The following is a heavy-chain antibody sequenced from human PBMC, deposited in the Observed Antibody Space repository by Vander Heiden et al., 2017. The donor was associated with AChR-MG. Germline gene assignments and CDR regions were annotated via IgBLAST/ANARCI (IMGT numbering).Heavy chain of an antibody. CDR1: GFTFSSYA. D-gene: IGHD5-12*01. J-gene: IGHJ3*02. CDR2: ISGSGGST. V-gene: IGHV3-23*01. Sequence: EVQLLESGGGLVQPGGSLRLSCAASGFTFSSYAMSWVRQAPGKGLEWVSAISGSGGSTYYADSVKGRVTISRDNSKNTLYLQMNSLRAEDTAVYYCAASPGGWLRCGVTAAFDIWGQGTMVTVSS. CDR3: AASPGGWLRCGVTAAFDI.